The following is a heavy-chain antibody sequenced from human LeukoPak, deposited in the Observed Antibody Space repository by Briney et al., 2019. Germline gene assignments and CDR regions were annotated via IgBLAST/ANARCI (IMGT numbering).Heavy chain of an antibody. CDR1: GGSISSGDYY. CDR3: ARPYYYDSRIDP. D-gene: IGHD3-22*01. CDR2: MYYSGSA. Sequence: PSETLSLTCTVSGGSISSGDYYWSWIRQPPGKGLEWIGYMYYSGSAYYNPSLKSRVTISVDTSKNQFSLKLSSVTAADTAVYYCARPYYYDSRIDPWGQGTLVTVSS. J-gene: IGHJ5*02. V-gene: IGHV4-30-4*08.